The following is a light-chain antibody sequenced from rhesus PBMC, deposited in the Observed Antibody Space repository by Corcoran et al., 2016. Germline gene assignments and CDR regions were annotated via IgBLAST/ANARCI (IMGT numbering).Light chain of an antibody. V-gene: IGLV7-71*01. CDR1: TGTVTSDNH. J-gene: IGLJ6*01. Sequence: QAVVTQEPSLTVSPGGTVTLTCGSSTGTVTSDNHPHWFQQKAGQAPRGLIYNTNTKHSWTPARFSGSLAGGKAALTLSGAQPEDEAEYHRVLHYIGVHDVFGSGTKLTVL. CDR3: VLHYIGVHDV. CDR2: NTN.